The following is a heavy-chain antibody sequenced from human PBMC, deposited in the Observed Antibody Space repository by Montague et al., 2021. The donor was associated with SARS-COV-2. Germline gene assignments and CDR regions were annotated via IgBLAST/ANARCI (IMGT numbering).Heavy chain of an antibody. D-gene: IGHD3-16*02. V-gene: IGHV3-48*03. CDR3: TRDYRSVVGDGLDI. J-gene: IGHJ3*02. CDR2: ISTSAYTT. CDR1: GFTFSYYD. Sequence: GSLRLSCAASGFTFSYYDMNWVRQAPGKGPEWISYISTSAYTTSYAGSVKGRFTISRDNGKNSLYLQMNSLRVEDTAVYYCTRDYRSVVGDGLDIWDQGTKVTVSS.